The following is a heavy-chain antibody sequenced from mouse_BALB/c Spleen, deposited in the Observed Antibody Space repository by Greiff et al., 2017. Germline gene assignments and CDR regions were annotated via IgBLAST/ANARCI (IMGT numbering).Heavy chain of an antibody. CDR3: ARSDYDGFAY. V-gene: IGHV5-17*02. CDR1: GFTFSSFG. CDR2: ISSGSSTI. Sequence: EVKLLESGGGLVQPGGSRKLSCAASGFTFSSFGMHWVRQAPEKGLAWVAYISSGSSTIYYADTVKGRFTISRDNPKNTLFLQMTSLRSEDTAMYYCARSDYDGFAYWGQGTLVTVSA. D-gene: IGHD2-4*01. J-gene: IGHJ3*01.